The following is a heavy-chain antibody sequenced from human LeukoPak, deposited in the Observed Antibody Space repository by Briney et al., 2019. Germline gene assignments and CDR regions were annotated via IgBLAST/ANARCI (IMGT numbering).Heavy chain of an antibody. CDR1: GYTFTSYD. CDR3: ARAGYSSSWYYYYYYMDV. Sequence: ASVKVSCKASGYTFTSYDINWVRQATGQGLEWMGWMNPNSCNTGYAQKFQGRVTITRNTSISTAYMELSSLRSEDTAVYYCARAGYSSSWYYYYYYMDVWGKGTTVTVSS. CDR2: MNPNSCNT. D-gene: IGHD6-13*01. V-gene: IGHV1-8*03. J-gene: IGHJ6*03.